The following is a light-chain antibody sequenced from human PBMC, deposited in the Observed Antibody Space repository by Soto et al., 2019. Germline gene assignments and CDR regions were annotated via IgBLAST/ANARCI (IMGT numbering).Light chain of an antibody. J-gene: IGLJ3*02. V-gene: IGLV2-18*01. CDR1: SSDVGSYNR. CDR2: GVS. CDR3: TLYTSSSTWV. Sequence: QSVLTQPPSVSGSPGQSVTISCTGSSSDVGSYNRVSWYRQPPGTAPKLLIYGVSNRPSGVPDRFSGSKSGNTASLTISGLQAEDEADYYCTLYTSSSTWVFGGGTKLTVL.